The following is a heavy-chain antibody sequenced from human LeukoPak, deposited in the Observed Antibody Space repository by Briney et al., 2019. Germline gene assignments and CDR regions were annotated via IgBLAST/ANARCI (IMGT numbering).Heavy chain of an antibody. CDR1: GYTFTSYG. CDR2: ISAYNDNT. V-gene: IGHV1-18*01. Sequence: GASVKVSCKASGYTFTSYGISWVRQAPGQGLEWMGWISAYNDNTNYAQKLQGRVTMTTDTSTSTAYMELRSLRSDDTAVYDCARDGDLRYFDWLLISIDYWGQGTLVTVSS. D-gene: IGHD3-9*01. J-gene: IGHJ4*02. CDR3: ARDGDLRYFDWLLISIDY.